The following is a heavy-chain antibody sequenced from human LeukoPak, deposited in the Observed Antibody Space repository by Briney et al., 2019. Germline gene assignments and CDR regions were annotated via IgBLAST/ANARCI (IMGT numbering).Heavy chain of an antibody. CDR3: VNYYDSSDYQQPNHFDY. V-gene: IGHV4-61*02. CDR1: GGSISSGSYY. D-gene: IGHD3-22*01. Sequence: EPSQTLSLTCTVSGGSISSGSYYWSWIRQPAGKGLEWIGRIYTSGSTYYNPSLKSRFTISVDTSKNQFSLKLSSVTAADTAVYYCVNYYDSSDYQQPNHFDYWGQGTLVTVSS. CDR2: IYTSGST. J-gene: IGHJ4*02.